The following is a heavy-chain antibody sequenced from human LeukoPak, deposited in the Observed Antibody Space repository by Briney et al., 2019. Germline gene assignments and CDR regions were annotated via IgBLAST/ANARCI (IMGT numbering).Heavy chain of an antibody. D-gene: IGHD1-7*01. CDR3: ARDQELRDAFDI. Sequence: PGGSLRLSCAASGFTFSDYYMSWIRQAPGKGLEWVSSISSSSSYIYYADSVKGRFTISRDNAKNSLYLQMNSLRAEDTAVYYCARDQELRDAFDIWGQGTMVTVSS. J-gene: IGHJ3*02. CDR1: GFTFSDYY. CDR2: ISSSSSYI. V-gene: IGHV3-11*06.